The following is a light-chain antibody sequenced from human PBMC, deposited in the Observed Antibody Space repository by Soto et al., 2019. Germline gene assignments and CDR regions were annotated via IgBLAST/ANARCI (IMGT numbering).Light chain of an antibody. Sequence: EIVWTQSPGSLSLSPGQRATLSCRASQNVDTTFFAWYQKKPGQAPRLLIYGASKRATGIPDRFSGSGSGTDFTLIISRLEPEDFAVYYCQQYMSSVTFGQGTKVEIK. CDR3: QQYMSSVT. CDR1: QNVDTTF. V-gene: IGKV3-20*01. CDR2: GAS. J-gene: IGKJ1*01.